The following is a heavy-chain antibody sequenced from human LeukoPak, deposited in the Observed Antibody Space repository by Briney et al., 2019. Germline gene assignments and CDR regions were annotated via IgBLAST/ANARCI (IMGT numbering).Heavy chain of an antibody. Sequence: GGSLRLSCAASGFTFNRYSMNWVRQAPGKGLEWISYISSSGTTIYYADSVQGRFTISRDNSKNTLYLQMNSLRAEDTAVYYTARGRAYMDVWGKGTTVTVSS. J-gene: IGHJ6*03. CDR3: ARGRAYMDV. CDR2: ISSSGTTI. V-gene: IGHV3-48*01. CDR1: GFTFNRYS. D-gene: IGHD3-10*01.